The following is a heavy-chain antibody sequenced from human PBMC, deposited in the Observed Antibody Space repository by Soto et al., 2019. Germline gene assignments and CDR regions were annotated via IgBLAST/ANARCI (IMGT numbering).Heavy chain of an antibody. V-gene: IGHV1-69*01. CDR3: GRAGSCSGGSCYSLSFYYYYGMDV. CDR1: GGTFSSYA. Sequence: QVQLVQSGAEVKKPGSSVKVSCKASGGTFSSYAISWVRQAPGQGLEWMGGIIPIFGTANYAQKFQGRVTITADESTSTVYMELSSLRTEDAAVYYCGRAGSCSGGSCYSLSFYYYYGMDVWGQGTTVTVSS. CDR2: IIPIFGTA. D-gene: IGHD2-15*01. J-gene: IGHJ6*02.